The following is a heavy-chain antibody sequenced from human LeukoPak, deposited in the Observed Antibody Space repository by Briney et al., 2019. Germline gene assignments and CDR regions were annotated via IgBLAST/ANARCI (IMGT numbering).Heavy chain of an antibody. J-gene: IGHJ3*02. CDR1: GDSLNRGSYY. Sequence: PSETLSLTCSVSGDSLNRGSYYWNWIWQPAGKGLEWLGRISASGNANYNPSLKSRVTISVDASKNQFSLRLTSVTAADTAVYFCARGVTVFGGAPKGALDIWAEGQWSPSLQ. CDR2: ISASGNA. V-gene: IGHV4-61*02. D-gene: IGHD3-3*01. CDR3: ARGVTVFGGAPKGALDI.